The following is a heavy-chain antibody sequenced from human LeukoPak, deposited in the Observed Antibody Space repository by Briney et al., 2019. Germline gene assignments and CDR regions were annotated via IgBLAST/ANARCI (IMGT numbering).Heavy chain of an antibody. V-gene: IGHV4-34*01. J-gene: IGHJ5*02. CDR1: GGSFSGYY. CDR3: ARLGSFNWFDP. CDR2: INHSGST. D-gene: IGHD6-13*01. Sequence: SETVSLTCALYGGSFSGYYWSWIRQPPGKGLEWLGEINHSGSTNYNPSLKSRVTISVDTSKNQFSLKLSSVTAADTAVYYCARLGSFNWFDPWGQGTLVTVSS.